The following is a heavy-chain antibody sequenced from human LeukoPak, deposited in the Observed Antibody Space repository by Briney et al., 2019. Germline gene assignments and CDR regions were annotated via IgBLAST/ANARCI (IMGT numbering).Heavy chain of an antibody. CDR1: GGSISSGGYS. CDR2: IYHSGST. CDR3: ARKNLSGGRDDAFDI. D-gene: IGHD1-14*01. J-gene: IGHJ3*02. Sequence: TSQTLSLTCAVSGGSISSGGYSWSWIRQPPGKGLEWIGYIYHSGSTYYNPSLKSRVTISADRSKNQFSLKLRSVTAADTAVYYCARKNLSGGRDDAFDIWGQGTMVTVSS. V-gene: IGHV4-30-2*01.